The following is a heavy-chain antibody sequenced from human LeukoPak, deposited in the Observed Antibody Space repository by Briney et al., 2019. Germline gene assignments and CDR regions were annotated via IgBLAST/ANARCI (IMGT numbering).Heavy chain of an antibody. CDR2: ISGSGGSA. J-gene: IGHJ4*02. CDR3: AKDLESVAATLDY. Sequence: GGSLRLFCAASGFTFSTYAMSWVRQAPGKGLEWVSVISGSGGSAYYADSVKGRFTISRDNSKTTLYSQMNSLRAEDTAVYYCAKDLESVAATLDYWGQGTLVTVSS. V-gene: IGHV3-23*01. CDR1: GFTFSTYA. D-gene: IGHD6-19*01.